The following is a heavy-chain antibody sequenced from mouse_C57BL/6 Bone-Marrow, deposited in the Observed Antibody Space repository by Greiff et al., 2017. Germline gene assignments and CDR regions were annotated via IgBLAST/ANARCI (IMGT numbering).Heavy chain of an antibody. D-gene: IGHD4-1*02. CDR1: GYTFTRYW. CDR3: ARENSSNSMDY. CDR2: IDPADSYT. J-gene: IGHJ4*01. V-gene: IGHV1-69*01. Sequence: VQLQQPGAELVMPGASVTLSCKASGYTFTRYWMHWVKQRPGQGLEWIGEIDPADSYTNYNQKFKGKSTLTVDKSSSTAYMQLSSLTSEDSAVYYCARENSSNSMDYWGQGNSVTVSS.